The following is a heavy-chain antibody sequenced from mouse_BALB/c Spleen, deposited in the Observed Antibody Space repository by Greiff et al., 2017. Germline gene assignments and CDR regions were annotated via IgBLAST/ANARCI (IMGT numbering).Heavy chain of an antibody. Sequence: EVKLQESGPGLVKPSQSLSLTCSVTGYSITSGYYWNWIRQFPGNKLEWMGYISYDGSNNYNPSLKNRISITRDTSKNQFFLKLNSVTTEDTATYYCARNYYGNRYYAMDYWGQGTSVTVSS. CDR1: GYSITSGYY. V-gene: IGHV3-6*02. CDR3: ARNYYGNRYYAMDY. J-gene: IGHJ4*01. D-gene: IGHD2-1*01. CDR2: ISYDGSN.